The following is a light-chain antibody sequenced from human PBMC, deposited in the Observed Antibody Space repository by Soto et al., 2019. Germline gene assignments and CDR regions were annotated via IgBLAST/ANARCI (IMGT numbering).Light chain of an antibody. J-gene: IGKJ4*01. CDR1: QTVSSI. CDR3: QQYSAWPLT. Sequence: EIVMTQSPATLSVSPGERATLFCRASQTVSSIFLVWYQQKPGQAPRLLIHGSSTRPTGIPARFSGSGSGTEFTLTISGLQSEDFAVYYCQQYSAWPLTFGGGTKVEIK. V-gene: IGKV3-15*01. CDR2: GSS.